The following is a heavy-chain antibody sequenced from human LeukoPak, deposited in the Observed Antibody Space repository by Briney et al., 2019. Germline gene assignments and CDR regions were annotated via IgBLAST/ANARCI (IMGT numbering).Heavy chain of an antibody. Sequence: GGSLRLSCAASGFIFSTYSMNWVRQSPGKGLEWVPSISGGSNYIYYADSVKGRFTISRDNAENSLFLQMNSLRAEDTAVYYCARDFGDSSEYFQHWGQGTLVTVSS. CDR3: ARDFGDSSEYFQH. CDR2: ISGGSNYI. J-gene: IGHJ1*01. V-gene: IGHV3-21*01. CDR1: GFIFSTYS. D-gene: IGHD6-13*01.